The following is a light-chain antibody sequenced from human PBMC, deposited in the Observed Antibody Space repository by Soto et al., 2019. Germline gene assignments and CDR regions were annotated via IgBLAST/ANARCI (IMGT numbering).Light chain of an antibody. Sequence: QSALTQPASVSGSPGQSITISCTGTSSDVGYYNYVSWYQHHPGKAPKLMIYDVSNRPSGVSNRFSGSKSGNTASLTISGLQAEDEADYYCSSYTSSRTLVFGGGIKLTVL. J-gene: IGLJ2*01. CDR2: DVS. CDR1: SSDVGYYNY. V-gene: IGLV2-14*03. CDR3: SSYTSSRTLV.